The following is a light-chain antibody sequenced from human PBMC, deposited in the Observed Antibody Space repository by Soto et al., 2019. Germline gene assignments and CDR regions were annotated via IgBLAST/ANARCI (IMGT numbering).Light chain of an antibody. J-gene: IGLJ3*02. CDR2: GNN. CDR3: QAYDSSMSGSV. Sequence: QLVLTQPPSVSGAPGQRVTISCTGSSSNIGAGYDVHWYQQLPGTAPKLLIYGNNNRPSGVPDRFSGSKSGTSASLAITGLQAEAEADYYCQAYDSSMSGSVFGGGTKVTVL. V-gene: IGLV1-40*01. CDR1: SSNIGAGYD.